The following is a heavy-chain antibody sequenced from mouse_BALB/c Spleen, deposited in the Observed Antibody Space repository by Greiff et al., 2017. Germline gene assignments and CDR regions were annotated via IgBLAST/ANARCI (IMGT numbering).Heavy chain of an antibody. J-gene: IGHJ4*01. CDR1: GFTFSSYA. CDR3: ARNDYGYVRGAMDY. V-gene: IGHV5-6-5*01. D-gene: IGHD1-2*01. CDR2: ISSGGST. Sequence: EVQLVESGGGLVKPGGSLKLSCAASGFTFSSYAMSWVRQTPEKRLEWVASISSGGSTYYPDSVKGRFTISRDNARNILYLQMSSLRSEDTAMYYCARNDYGYVRGAMDYWGQGTSVTVSS.